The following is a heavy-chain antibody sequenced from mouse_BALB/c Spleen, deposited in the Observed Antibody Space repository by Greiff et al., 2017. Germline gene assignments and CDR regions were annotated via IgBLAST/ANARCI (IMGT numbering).Heavy chain of an antibody. CDR1: GYTFTSYW. CDR2: IYPGSGST. J-gene: IGHJ2*01. CDR3: TREEGGYDFDY. V-gene: IGHV1-55*01. D-gene: IGHD2-2*01. Sequence: QVQLQQSGTVLARPGASVKMSCKASGYTFTSYWMHWVKQRPGQGLEWIGAIYPGSGSTNYDEKFKSKATLTVDTSSSTAYMQLSSLTSEDSAVYYCTREEGGYDFDYWGQGTTLTVSS.